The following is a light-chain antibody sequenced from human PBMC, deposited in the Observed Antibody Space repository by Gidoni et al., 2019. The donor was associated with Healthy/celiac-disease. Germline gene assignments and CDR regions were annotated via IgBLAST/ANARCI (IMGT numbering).Light chain of an antibody. J-gene: IGKJ4*01. V-gene: IGKV3-15*01. CDR1: QSVSSY. CDR2: GAS. CDR3: QQYNNWPPLT. Sequence: IVMTHSLATLSVSPGERATLSCRASQSVSSYLAWYQQKPGQAPRLLIYGASTRATGIPARFSGSGSGTEFTLTISSLQSEDFAVYYCQQYNNWPPLTFGGGTKVEIK.